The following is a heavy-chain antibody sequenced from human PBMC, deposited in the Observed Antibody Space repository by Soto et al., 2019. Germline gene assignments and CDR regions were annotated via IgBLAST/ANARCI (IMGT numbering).Heavy chain of an antibody. V-gene: IGHV1-8*01. J-gene: IGHJ6*02. CDR1: GYTFTSYD. D-gene: IGHD1-26*01. CDR3: ARQWELSGYYYGMDV. Sequence: ASVKVSCKASGYTFTSYDINWVRQATGQGLEWMGWMNPNTGNTGYAQKFQGRVTMTRDTSISTAYMELSSLRSDDTAVYYCARQWELSGYYYGMDVWGQGTTVTVPS. CDR2: MNPNTGNT.